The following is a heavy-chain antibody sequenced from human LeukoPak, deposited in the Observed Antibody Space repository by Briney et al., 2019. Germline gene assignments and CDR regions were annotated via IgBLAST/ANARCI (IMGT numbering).Heavy chain of an antibody. CDR3: ARLGLVGSSHCFDY. CDR2: IKGDGSDK. Sequence: GGSLRLSCAASGFTFDTCWMSWVRQAPGRGLEWVANIKGDGSDKDYVDSVKGRFTISRDNARNSLYLQMNSLRAEDTAVYYCARLGLVGSSHCFDYWGQGTLVTVSS. J-gene: IGHJ4*02. V-gene: IGHV3-7*01. D-gene: IGHD6-6*01. CDR1: GFTFDTCW.